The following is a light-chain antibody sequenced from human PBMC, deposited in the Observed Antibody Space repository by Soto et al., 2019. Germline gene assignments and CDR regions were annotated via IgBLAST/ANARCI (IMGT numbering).Light chain of an antibody. CDR3: QQYTNWPPGYT. CDR1: QSVSRN. CDR2: GAS. J-gene: IGKJ2*01. V-gene: IGKV3-15*01. Sequence: EKVMTQSPATLSVSPGERVTLSCRASQSVSRNLAWYQQKPGQAPRLLIYGASTRATGIPDRFTGGGSGTEFTLTISSLQSEDFAVYYCQQYTNWPPGYTFGQGTKLEIK.